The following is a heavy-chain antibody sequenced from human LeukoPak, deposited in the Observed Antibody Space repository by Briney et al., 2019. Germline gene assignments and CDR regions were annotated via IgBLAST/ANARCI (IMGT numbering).Heavy chain of an antibody. CDR3: ARSEAYYYDSSGYFDY. V-gene: IGHV3-53*01. D-gene: IGHD3-22*01. CDR2: IYSGGST. CDR1: GFTVSSNY. Sequence: GGSLRLSCAASGFTVSSNYMSWVRQAPGKGLEWVSVIYSGGSTYYADSVKGRFTISRDNSKNTLYLQMNSLRAEDTAVYYCARSEAYYYDSSGYFDYWGQGTLVTVSS. J-gene: IGHJ4*02.